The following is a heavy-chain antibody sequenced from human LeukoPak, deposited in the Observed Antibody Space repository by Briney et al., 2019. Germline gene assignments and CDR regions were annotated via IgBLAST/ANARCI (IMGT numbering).Heavy chain of an antibody. CDR2: ISSSGSTI. D-gene: IGHD5-24*01. CDR3: ARDMKTNLRWQHPDPNFDY. V-gene: IGHV3-11*01. J-gene: IGHJ4*02. CDR1: GFTFSDYY. Sequence: GGSLRLSCAASGFTFSDYYMSWIRQAPGKGLEWVSYISSSGSTIYYADSVKGRFTISRDNAKNSLYLQMNSLRAEDTAVSYWARDMKTNLRWQHPDPNFDYWGQETLVTASS.